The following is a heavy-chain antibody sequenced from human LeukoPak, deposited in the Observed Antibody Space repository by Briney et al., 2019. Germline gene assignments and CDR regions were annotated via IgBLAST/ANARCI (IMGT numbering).Heavy chain of an antibody. D-gene: IGHD3-9*01. V-gene: IGHV4-59*08. CDR1: GGSMSPYH. CDR2: IYYSGST. Sequence: TSETLSLTCTVSGGSMSPYHWGWIRQPPGKGLEWIGYIYYSGSTNYNPSLKSRVTISVDTSKNQFSLKLSSVTAADTAVYYCARHLSYYDILTGYLRPNYFDYWGQGTLVTVSS. CDR3: ARHLSYYDILTGYLRPNYFDY. J-gene: IGHJ4*02.